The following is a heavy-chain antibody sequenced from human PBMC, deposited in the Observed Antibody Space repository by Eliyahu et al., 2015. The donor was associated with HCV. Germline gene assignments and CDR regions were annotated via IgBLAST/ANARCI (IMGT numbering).Heavy chain of an antibody. CDR2: IYYSGST. D-gene: IGHD4-17*01. V-gene: IGHV4-39*01. J-gene: IGHJ4*02. CDR1: GGSXXXSSYY. CDR3: ARHGEGDYGDYVDY. Sequence: QLQLQESGPGLVKPSETLSLTXTVSGGSXXXSSYYWGXIRQPPGKGLEWIGSIYYSGSTYYNPSLKSRVTISVDTSKNQFSLKLSSVTAADTAVYYCARHGEGDYGDYVDYWGQGTLVTVSS.